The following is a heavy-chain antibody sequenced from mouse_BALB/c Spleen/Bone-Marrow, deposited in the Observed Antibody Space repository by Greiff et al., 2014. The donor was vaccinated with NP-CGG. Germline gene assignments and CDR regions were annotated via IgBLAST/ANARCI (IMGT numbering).Heavy chain of an antibody. V-gene: IGHV1-7*01. J-gene: IGHJ1*01. Sequence: QVQLQQSGAELAKPGASVKMSCKASGYTFTTYWIHWVKQRPGQGLKWIGYINPSTGNTEYNQKFRDRATLTADKSSSTPYMQLSSRMSEDSAVYYCGGGLQDWYFDVWGAGTTVTVSS. CDR2: INPSTGNT. CDR3: GGGLQDWYFDV. CDR1: GYTFTTYW. D-gene: IGHD2-4*01.